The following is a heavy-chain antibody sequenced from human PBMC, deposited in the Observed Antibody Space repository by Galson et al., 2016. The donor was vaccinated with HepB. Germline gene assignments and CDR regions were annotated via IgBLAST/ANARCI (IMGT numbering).Heavy chain of an antibody. V-gene: IGHV1-46*01. CDR3: ARMKDPGDYSGLGAFDI. D-gene: IGHD2-15*01. CDR2: INPNGGSP. Sequence: SCKASGYTFTSFYLHWVRQAPGQGLEWMGVINPNGGSPSYAQKFQGRAAMTGDESTRTVYVELSSLTSDDTAVYFCARMKDPGDYSGLGAFDIWDQGTMVTVSS. J-gene: IGHJ3*02. CDR1: GYTFTSFY.